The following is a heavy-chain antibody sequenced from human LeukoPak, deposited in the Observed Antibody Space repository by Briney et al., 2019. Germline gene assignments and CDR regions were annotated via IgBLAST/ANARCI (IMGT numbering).Heavy chain of an antibody. J-gene: IGHJ4*02. CDR1: GFTFSIYA. D-gene: IGHD3-22*01. V-gene: IGHV3-23*01. Sequence: GGSLRLSCAASGFTFSIYAMSWVRQAPGKGLEWVSAISGSGGSTYYADSVKGRFTISRDNSKNTLYLQMNSLRAEDTAVYYCAKGRGNAYDSSGYPFDYWGQGTLVTVSS. CDR3: AKGRGNAYDSSGYPFDY. CDR2: ISGSGGST.